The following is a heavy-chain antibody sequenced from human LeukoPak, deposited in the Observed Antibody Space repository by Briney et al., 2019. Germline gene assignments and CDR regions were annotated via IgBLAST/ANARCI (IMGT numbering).Heavy chain of an antibody. CDR1: GFTFSDYY. D-gene: IGHD3-22*01. Sequence: GGSLRLSCAASGFTFSDYYMNWIRQAPGKGLEWVSAISGGDGSTYYADSVKGRFTISRDNSKNTLYLQMNSLGADDTAIYHCAKDLDYDSSGYYLDFWGQGTLVTVSS. CDR3: AKDLDYDSSGYYLDF. J-gene: IGHJ4*02. V-gene: IGHV3-23*01. CDR2: ISGGDGST.